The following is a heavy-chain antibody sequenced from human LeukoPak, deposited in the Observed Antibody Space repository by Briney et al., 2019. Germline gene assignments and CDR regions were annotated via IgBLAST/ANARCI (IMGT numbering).Heavy chain of an antibody. J-gene: IGHJ1*01. Sequence: PGGSLSLSCAASGCTFSSNAMSWVRQAQGTGLEWVSAFSGSGGSTYYADSVKGRFTISRDNSKNTLYLQMNSLRAEDTAVYYCASRLWYPAWGQGTLVTVSS. D-gene: IGHD2-21*01. CDR2: FSGSGGST. CDR1: GCTFSSNA. V-gene: IGHV3-23*01. CDR3: ASRLWYPA.